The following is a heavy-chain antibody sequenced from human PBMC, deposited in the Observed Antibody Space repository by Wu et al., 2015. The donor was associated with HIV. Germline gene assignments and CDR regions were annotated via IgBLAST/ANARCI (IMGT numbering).Heavy chain of an antibody. CDR2: ISVYNGNT. D-gene: IGHD2-2*02. CDR3: ARDDCSSTSCYTGWFDP. CDR1: GYTFTSYG. Sequence: VQLVQSGAEVKKPGASVEVSCKASGYTFTSYGISWVRQAPGQGLEWMGWISVYNGNTNYAQKLQGRVTMTTDTSTSTAYMELRSLRSDDTAVYYCARDDCSSTSCYTGWFDPWGQGTLVTVSS. J-gene: IGHJ5*02. V-gene: IGHV1-18*01.